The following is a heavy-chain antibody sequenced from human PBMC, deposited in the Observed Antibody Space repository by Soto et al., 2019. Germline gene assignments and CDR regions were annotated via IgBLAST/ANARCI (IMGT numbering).Heavy chain of an antibody. D-gene: IGHD3-22*01. V-gene: IGHV3-66*01. Sequence: EVQLVESGGDLVQRGGSLRLSCAASGVDVSNTDMSWVRQAPGKGLEWVSVIYSGGYTNYADSVKGRFIVSRDSPKNTLYLQMDSLRAEDTAVYYCAREAIIVIAAPEYYFGYLCQGTLVTVSS. CDR2: IYSGGYT. J-gene: IGHJ4*02. CDR1: GVDVSNTD. CDR3: AREAIIVIAAPEYYFGY.